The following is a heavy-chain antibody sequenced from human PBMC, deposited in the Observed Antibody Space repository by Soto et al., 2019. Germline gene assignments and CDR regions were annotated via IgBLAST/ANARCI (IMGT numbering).Heavy chain of an antibody. J-gene: IGHJ4*02. CDR2: IYYSGST. D-gene: IGHD4-17*01. Sequence: SETLSLTCTVSGGSISICVYYWRWIRQPPGKGLEWIGYIYYSGSTYYNPSLKSRVTISVDTSKNQFSLKLSSVTAADTAVYYCARGVTTVVTDYWGQGTLVTVSS. CDR1: GGSISICVYY. CDR3: ARGVTTVVTDY. V-gene: IGHV4-30-4*01.